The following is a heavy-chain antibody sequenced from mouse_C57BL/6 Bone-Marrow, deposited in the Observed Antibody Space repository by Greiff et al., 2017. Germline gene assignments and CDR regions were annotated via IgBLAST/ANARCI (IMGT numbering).Heavy chain of an antibody. CDR2: IHPNSGST. CDR3: ARSGYSNYVGY. V-gene: IGHV1-64*01. J-gene: IGHJ2*01. Sequence: VKLQQPGAELVKPGASVKLSCKASGYTFTSYWMHWVKQRPGQGLEWIGMIHPNSGSTNYNEKFKSKATLTVDKSSSTAYMQLSSLTSEDSAVYDCARSGYSNYVGYWGQGTTLTVSS. CDR1: GYTFTSYW. D-gene: IGHD2-5*01.